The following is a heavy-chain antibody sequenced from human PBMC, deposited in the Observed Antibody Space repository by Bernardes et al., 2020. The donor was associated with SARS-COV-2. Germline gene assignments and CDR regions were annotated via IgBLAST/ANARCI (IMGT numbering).Heavy chain of an antibody. CDR3: ARESDWNYVFDY. CDR2: ITSSSSYK. V-gene: IGHV3-21*01. D-gene: IGHD1-7*01. Sequence: VGSLFLSCAASEFTFSSYAMSWVRQAPGKGLEWVSSITSSSSYKYYADSVKGRFTISRDNAKNSLYLQMNSLRAEDTAVYFCARESDWNYVFDYWGQGTLVTVSS. J-gene: IGHJ4*02. CDR1: EFTFSSYA.